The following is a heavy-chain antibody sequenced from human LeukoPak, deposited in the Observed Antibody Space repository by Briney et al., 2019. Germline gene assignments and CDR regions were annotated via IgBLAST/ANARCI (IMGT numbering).Heavy chain of an antibody. Sequence: GASVKVSCKASGYTFTSYGISWVRQAPGQGLEWMGWISAYNGNTNYAQKLQGRVTMTTDTSTSTAYMELRSLRSDDTAAYYCARISITMVRGAYYYGMDVWGKGTTVTVSS. CDR1: GYTFTSYG. CDR3: ARISITMVRGAYYYGMDV. D-gene: IGHD3-10*01. J-gene: IGHJ6*04. CDR2: ISAYNGNT. V-gene: IGHV1-18*04.